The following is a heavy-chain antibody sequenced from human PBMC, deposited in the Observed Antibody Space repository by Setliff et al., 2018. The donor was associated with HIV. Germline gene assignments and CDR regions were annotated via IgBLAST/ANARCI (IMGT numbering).Heavy chain of an antibody. CDR2: IDPADSYT. J-gene: IGHJ4*02. V-gene: IGHV5-10-1*01. CDR1: GFSFTSYW. D-gene: IGHD3-16*01. Sequence: GESLKISCKGSGFSFTSYWISWVRQMPGRGLEWMGRIDPADSYTDYSPSFRGHVSISADSSISTAYLQWSSLKASDTAMYYCARITSPYNNTWFPALFWGQGTLVTVSS. CDR3: ARITSPYNNTWFPALF.